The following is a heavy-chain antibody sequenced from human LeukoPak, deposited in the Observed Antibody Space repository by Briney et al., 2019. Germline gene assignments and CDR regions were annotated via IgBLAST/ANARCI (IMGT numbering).Heavy chain of an antibody. D-gene: IGHD6-19*01. V-gene: IGHV3-73*01. J-gene: IGHJ3*02. Sequence: GGSLRLSCAASGFTFSGSAMHWVRQAPGKGLEWVGRIRSKANSYATAYAASVKGRFTISRDDSKNTAYLQMNSLKTEDTAVYYCTRHWLRYSSGFDAFDIWGQGTMVTVSS. CDR1: GFTFSGSA. CDR2: IRSKANSYAT. CDR3: TRHWLRYSSGFDAFDI.